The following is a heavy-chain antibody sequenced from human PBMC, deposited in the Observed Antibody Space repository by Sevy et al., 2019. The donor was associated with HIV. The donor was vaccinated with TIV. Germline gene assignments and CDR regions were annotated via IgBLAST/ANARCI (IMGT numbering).Heavy chain of an antibody. CDR1: GFTFSSYG. J-gene: IGHJ6*02. CDR2: IRYDGSNK. D-gene: IGHD3-3*01. CDR3: AKEEGSALLRFLEGFGDTKGEDYYYYGMDV. Sequence: GESLKISCAASGFTFSSYGMHWVRQAPGKGLEWVAFIRYDGSNKYYADSVKGRFTISRDNSKNTPYLQMNSLRAGDTDVYYCAKEEGSALLRFLEGFGDTKGEDYYYYGMDVRGQGTTVTVSS. V-gene: IGHV3-30*02.